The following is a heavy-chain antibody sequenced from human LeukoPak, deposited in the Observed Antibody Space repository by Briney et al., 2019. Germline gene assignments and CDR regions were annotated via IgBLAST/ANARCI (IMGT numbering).Heavy chain of an antibody. Sequence: GGSLRLSCAASGFTFSSYGMHWVRQAPGKGLEWVAVISYDGSNKYYGDSVKGRFTISRDNSKNTLYLQMNSLRAEDTAVYYCAKDLHSSSSSVFDYWGQGTLVTVSS. J-gene: IGHJ4*02. CDR2: ISYDGSNK. CDR1: GFTFSSYG. CDR3: AKDLHSSSSSVFDY. D-gene: IGHD6-6*01. V-gene: IGHV3-30*18.